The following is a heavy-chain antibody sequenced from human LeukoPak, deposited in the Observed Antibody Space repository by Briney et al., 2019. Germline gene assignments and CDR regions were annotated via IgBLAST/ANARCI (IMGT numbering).Heavy chain of an antibody. D-gene: IGHD6-19*01. Sequence: GGSLRLSCAASGFTFSSYAMSWVRQAPGKGLEWVSAISGSGGSTYYADSVKGRFTISRDNSKNTLYLQMNSPRAEDTAVYYCAKDGYSSGWTFDYWGQGTLVTVSS. V-gene: IGHV3-23*01. CDR2: ISGSGGST. CDR1: GFTFSSYA. CDR3: AKDGYSSGWTFDY. J-gene: IGHJ4*02.